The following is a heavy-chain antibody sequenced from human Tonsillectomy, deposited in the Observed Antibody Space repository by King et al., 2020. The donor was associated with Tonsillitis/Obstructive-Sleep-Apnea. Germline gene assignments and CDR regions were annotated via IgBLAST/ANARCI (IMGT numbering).Heavy chain of an antibody. CDR2: INPNSGGT. CDR1: GYTFTDYY. V-gene: IGHV1-2*05. J-gene: IGHJ3*02. CDR3: ASSRYYYAFCVGYYAPDSAFDI. Sequence: LVQSGAEVKKPGASVKVSCKASGYTFTDYYMHWVRQAPGQGLEWMGRINPNSGGTNYAQKFQGRVTMTRDTAISTAYMELSRLRSDDTVVYFVASSRYYYAFCVGYYAPDSAFDIWGQGTMVTVSS. D-gene: IGHD3-3*01.